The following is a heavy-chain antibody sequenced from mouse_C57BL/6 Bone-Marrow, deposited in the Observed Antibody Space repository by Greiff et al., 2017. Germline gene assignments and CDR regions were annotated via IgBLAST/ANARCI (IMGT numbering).Heavy chain of an antibody. CDR1: GYTFTSYW. CDR3: ARSRWLLNMDD. D-gene: IGHD2-3*01. V-gene: IGHV1-64*01. Sequence: QVQLKQSGAELVKPGASVKLSCKASGYTFTSYWMHWVKQRPGQGLEWIGMIHPNSGSTNYNEKFKSKATLTVDKSSSTAYMQLSSLTSEDSAVYYCARSRWLLNMDDWGQGTSVTVSS. J-gene: IGHJ4*01. CDR2: IHPNSGST.